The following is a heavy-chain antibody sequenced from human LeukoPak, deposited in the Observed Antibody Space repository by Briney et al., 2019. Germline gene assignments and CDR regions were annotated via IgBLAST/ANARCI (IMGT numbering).Heavy chain of an antibody. CDR2: IYSGGST. V-gene: IGHV3-53*01. CDR3: ARAPGSTRIVGAHSYYFDY. Sequence: GGSLRLSCAASGFTVSSNYMSWVRQAPGKGLEWVSVIYSGGSTYYADSVKGRFTISRDNSKNALYLQMNSLRAEDTAVYYCARAPGSTRIVGAHSYYFDYWGQGTLVTDSS. D-gene: IGHD1-26*01. J-gene: IGHJ4*02. CDR1: GFTVSSNY.